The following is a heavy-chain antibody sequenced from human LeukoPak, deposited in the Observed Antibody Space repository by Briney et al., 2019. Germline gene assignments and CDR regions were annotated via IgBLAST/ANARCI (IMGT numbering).Heavy chain of an antibody. CDR3: ARNGGAISSFDY. CDR1: GFTFSSYA. Sequence: GGSLRLPCAASGFTFSSYAMNWVRQAPGKGLDWVSFISSNGGTIHYGDSVKARFTISRDNARNSLYLQLNGLRDEDTAVYYCARNGGAISSFDYWGQGTLVTVSS. V-gene: IGHV3-48*02. D-gene: IGHD3-16*02. CDR2: ISSNGGTI. J-gene: IGHJ4*02.